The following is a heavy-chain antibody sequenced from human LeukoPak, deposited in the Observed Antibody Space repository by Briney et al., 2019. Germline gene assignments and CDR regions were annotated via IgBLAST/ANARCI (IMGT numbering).Heavy chain of an antibody. D-gene: IGHD1-26*01. CDR1: GFTFSTYA. V-gene: IGHV3-21*04. Sequence: GGSLRLSCAASGFTFSTYAMNWVRQAPGKGLEWVSSISYTGTYIYYADSVKGRFTISRDNAQNSLYLQMNSLRAVDTAIYYCVRDRGTYRPIDYWGQGTLVTVSS. CDR3: VRDRGTYRPIDY. CDR2: ISYTGTYI. J-gene: IGHJ4*02.